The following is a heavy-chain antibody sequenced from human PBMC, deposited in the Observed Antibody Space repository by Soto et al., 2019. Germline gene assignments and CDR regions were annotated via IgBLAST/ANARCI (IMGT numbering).Heavy chain of an antibody. D-gene: IGHD3-10*01. CDR2: IYHSETT. Sequence: SETLSLTCSVSGGSIGNYYWSWIRQPPGKGLEWIGFIYHSETTNYNPSLKSRVTMSVDTPKNLFSQKLSSVTAADTAVYYCARLGLYSSGSGSYLPGYFVERGQGTPVTVSS. CDR1: GGSIGNYY. V-gene: IGHV4-59*08. J-gene: IGHJ4*02. CDR3: ARLGLYSSGSGSYLPGYFVE.